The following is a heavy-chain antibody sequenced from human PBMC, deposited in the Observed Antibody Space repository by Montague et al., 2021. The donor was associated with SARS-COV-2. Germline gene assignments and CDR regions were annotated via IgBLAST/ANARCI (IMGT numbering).Heavy chain of an antibody. CDR3: ARYGDYGSWFDP. CDR2: IYWDDDE. CDR1: GFSLNTSGEG. Sequence: VKPTQTLTLTCTFSGFSLNTSGEGVGWVRQPPGKALEWLALIYWDDDERYSPSLKSRSTISKDTTKNEAVLTVANMDPVDTATYYCARYGDYGSWFDPWGQGTLVTVSS. V-gene: IGHV2-5*02. D-gene: IGHD4-17*01. J-gene: IGHJ5*02.